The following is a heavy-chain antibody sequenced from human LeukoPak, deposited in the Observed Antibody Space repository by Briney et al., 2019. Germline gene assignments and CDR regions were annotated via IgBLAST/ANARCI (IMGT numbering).Heavy chain of an antibody. CDR1: GFTFNSYA. CDR2: ISWDGNIR. J-gene: IGHJ4*02. D-gene: IGHD6-19*01. Sequence: GGSLRLSCTASGFTFNSYAMSWVRQAPGKGLEWVAFISWDGNIRYYAESVKGRFPLSRDNSKNTLYLQMNSLRIEDTAVYYCARDYSGWYVFDYWGQGTLVAVSP. CDR3: ARDYSGWYVFDY. V-gene: IGHV3-30-3*01.